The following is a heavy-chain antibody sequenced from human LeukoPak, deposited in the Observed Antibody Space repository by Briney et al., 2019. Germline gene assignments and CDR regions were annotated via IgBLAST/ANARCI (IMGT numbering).Heavy chain of an antibody. D-gene: IGHD1-26*01. CDR3: VRQKKSHGNFDY. CDR1: GFTFSDPA. J-gene: IGHJ4*02. Sequence: GGSLRLSCAASGFTFSDPAMHWVRQAPGKGLEWVSAVGIAADTFYPGSVKGRFTISRENAKNSLYLQMNSLRVEDTAVYYCVRQKKSHGNFDYWGQGTLVTVSS. CDR2: VGIAADT. V-gene: IGHV3-13*01.